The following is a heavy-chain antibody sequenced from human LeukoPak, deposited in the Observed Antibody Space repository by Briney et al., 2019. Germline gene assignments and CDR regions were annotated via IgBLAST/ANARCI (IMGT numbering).Heavy chain of an antibody. CDR3: AKDYSYYGSGSPDY. D-gene: IGHD3-10*01. CDR2: ISGSGGST. CDR1: GFTFSSYA. J-gene: IGHJ4*02. Sequence: GGSLRLSCAASGFTFSSYAMSWVRQAPGKGLEWVSAISGSGGSTYYADSVKGRFTISRDNSKNTLYLQMNSLRAEDMAVYYCAKDYSYYGSGSPDYWGQGTLVTVSS. V-gene: IGHV3-23*01.